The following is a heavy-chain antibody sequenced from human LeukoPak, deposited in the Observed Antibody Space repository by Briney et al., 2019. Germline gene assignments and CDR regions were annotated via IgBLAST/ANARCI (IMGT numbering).Heavy chain of an antibody. CDR3: ARDVYGGKFYYGMDV. CDR2: IWYDGSNK. CDR1: GFTFSSYG. Sequence: GGSLRLSCAASGFTFSSYGMHWVRQAPGKGLEWVAVIWYDGSNKYYADSVKGQFTISRDNSKNTLYLQMNSLRAEDTAVYYCARDVYGGKFYYGMDVWGQGTTVTVSS. V-gene: IGHV3-33*01. J-gene: IGHJ6*02. D-gene: IGHD4-23*01.